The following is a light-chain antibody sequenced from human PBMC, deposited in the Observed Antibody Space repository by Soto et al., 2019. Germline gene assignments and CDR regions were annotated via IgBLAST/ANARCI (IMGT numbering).Light chain of an antibody. CDR3: QSYDSSNPWV. V-gene: IGLV6-57*04. CDR2: EDN. CDR1: SGGIASNY. Sequence: NFMLTQPHSVSESPGKTVTISCTRSSGGIASNYVQWYQLRPGSAPTTVIYEDNQRPSGVPDRFSGSIDSSSNSASLTISGLKTEDEADYYCQSYDSSNPWVFGGGTKVTVL. J-gene: IGLJ3*02.